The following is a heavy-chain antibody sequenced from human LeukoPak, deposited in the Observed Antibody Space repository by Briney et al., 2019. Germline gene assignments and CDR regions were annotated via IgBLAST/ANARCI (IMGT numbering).Heavy chain of an antibody. V-gene: IGHV1-18*01. CDR1: GYTFTSYG. CDR2: ISAYNGNT. D-gene: IGHD3-3*01. J-gene: IGHJ4*02. CDR3: ARTSYDFWSGYLDY. Sequence: ASVKVSCKASGYTFTSYGISWVRQAPGQGLEWMGWISAYNGNTNYAQKLQGRVTMTTDTPTSTAYMELRSLRSDDTAVYYCARTSYDFWSGYLDYWGQGTLVTVSS.